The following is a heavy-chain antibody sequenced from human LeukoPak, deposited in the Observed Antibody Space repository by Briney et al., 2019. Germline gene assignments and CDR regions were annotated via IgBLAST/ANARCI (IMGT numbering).Heavy chain of an antibody. CDR2: INTNTGNP. V-gene: IGHV7-4-1*02. Sequence: ASVKVSCNASGYSFTTYAMNRVRQAPGQGLEWMGWINTNTGNPTYAQGFTGRFVFSLDTSVSTAYLQISSLKAEDTAVYYCARGRDCSGTSCRHDYWGQGTLVTVSS. CDR1: GYSFTTYA. J-gene: IGHJ4*02. D-gene: IGHD2-2*01. CDR3: ARGRDCSGTSCRHDY.